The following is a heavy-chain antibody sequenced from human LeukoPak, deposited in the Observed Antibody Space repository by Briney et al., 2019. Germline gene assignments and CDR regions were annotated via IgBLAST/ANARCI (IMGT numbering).Heavy chain of an antibody. J-gene: IGHJ4*02. Sequence: PGGSLRLSCVASGFTFDDYAMHWVRQPPGKGLEWVSGINWNSGSIGYADSVKGRFTISRDNAKNSLYLQMNGLRVEDTALYYCARVSGSGYIYYFDHWGQGTLVTVSS. V-gene: IGHV3-9*01. CDR2: INWNSGSI. CDR1: GFTFDDYA. D-gene: IGHD3-22*01. CDR3: ARVSGSGYIYYFDH.